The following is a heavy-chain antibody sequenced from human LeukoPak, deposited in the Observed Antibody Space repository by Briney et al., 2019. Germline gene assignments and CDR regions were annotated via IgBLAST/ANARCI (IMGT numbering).Heavy chain of an antibody. CDR2: ISGGDGTT. Sequence: LSGGSQRLSCAASGFTFSNYAMNWVRQAPGKGLEWVSSISGGDGTTFYADSVKGRFTISRDNSKNTLYLQMNSLRAEDTAVYYCAKAGSLDIAARQNYWGQGTLVTVSS. CDR1: GFTFSNYA. J-gene: IGHJ4*02. D-gene: IGHD6-6*01. CDR3: AKAGSLDIAARQNY. V-gene: IGHV3-23*01.